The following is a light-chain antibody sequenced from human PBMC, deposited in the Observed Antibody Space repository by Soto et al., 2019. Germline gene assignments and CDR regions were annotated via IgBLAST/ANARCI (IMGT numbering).Light chain of an antibody. CDR3: QHFGGSPPIT. J-gene: IGKJ5*01. CDR1: QSISSNY. V-gene: IGKV3-20*01. Sequence: EIVLTQSPGTLSLSPRERAALSCRASQSISSNYLAWYQQTPGQAPRLLIYGASHRATGIPDRFSGSGSGTDFTLTISRLEPEDFAVYYCQHFGGSPPITFGQGTRLDIK. CDR2: GAS.